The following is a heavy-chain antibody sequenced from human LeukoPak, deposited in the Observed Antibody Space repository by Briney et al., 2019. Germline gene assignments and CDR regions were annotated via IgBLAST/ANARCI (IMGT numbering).Heavy chain of an antibody. CDR2: ISGSSAYI. Sequence: GGSLRLSCAASGFTFSSYSMNWVRQAPGKGLEWVSSISGSSAYIYYADSVKGRFTISRDDAKNSLYLQMNSLRAEDTAVYYCARGGYYGSGGLGLGPMTYYYYYGMDVWGQGTTVTVSS. V-gene: IGHV3-21*01. CDR1: GFTFSSYS. CDR3: ARGGYYGSGGLGLGPMTYYYYYGMDV. D-gene: IGHD3-10*01. J-gene: IGHJ6*02.